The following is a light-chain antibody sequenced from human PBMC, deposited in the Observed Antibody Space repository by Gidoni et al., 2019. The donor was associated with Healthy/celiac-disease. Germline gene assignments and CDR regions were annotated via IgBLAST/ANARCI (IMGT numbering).Light chain of an antibody. CDR2: KDI. V-gene: IGLV3-25*03. J-gene: IGLJ2*01. CDR3: QSADSSGTLVV. Sequence: SYELTQPPSVSVSPGQTARITCAGDALPKQYAYWYQQKPGQAPVLVIYKDIERPSGIPERFSGSSSVTTVTLTISGVQAEDEADYYCQSADSSGTLVVFGGGTKLTVL. CDR1: ALPKQY.